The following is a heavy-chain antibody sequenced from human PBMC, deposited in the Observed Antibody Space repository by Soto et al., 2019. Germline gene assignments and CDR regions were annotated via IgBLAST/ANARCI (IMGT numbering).Heavy chain of an antibody. V-gene: IGHV3-48*02. D-gene: IGHD3-10*01. Sequence: GGSLRLSCAASGFTFSSYSMNWVRQAPGKGLEWVSYISSSSSTIYYADSVKGRFTISRDNAKNSLYLQMNSLRDEDTAVYYCARDRVITMVRGEGYYYYGMDVWGQGTTVTVSS. CDR3: ARDRVITMVRGEGYYYYGMDV. CDR1: GFTFSSYS. J-gene: IGHJ6*02. CDR2: ISSSSSTI.